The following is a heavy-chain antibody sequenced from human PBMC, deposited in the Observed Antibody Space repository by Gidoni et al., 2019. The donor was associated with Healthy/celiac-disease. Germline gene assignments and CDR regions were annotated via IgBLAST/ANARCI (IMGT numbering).Heavy chain of an antibody. J-gene: IGHJ4*02. D-gene: IGHD3-10*01. CDR1: GGSISSGGYS. CDR2: IYHSGST. CDR3: ARGMVRGMDDNNGYFDY. V-gene: IGHV4-30-2*01. Sequence: QLQLQESGSGLVKPSQTLSLTCAVSGGSISSGGYSWSWIRKPPGKGVEWIGYIYHSGSTYYNPSLKSRVTISVDRSKNQFSLKLSSVTAADTAVYYCARGMVRGMDDNNGYFDYWGQGTLVTVSS.